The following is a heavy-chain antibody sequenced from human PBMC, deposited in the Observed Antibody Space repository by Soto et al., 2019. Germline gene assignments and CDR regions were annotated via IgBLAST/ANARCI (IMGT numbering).Heavy chain of an antibody. V-gene: IGHV4-4*07. CDR2: IYNSGVT. CDR1: GGSISSYY. CDR3: ARDGSDSYGLDV. J-gene: IGHJ6*02. D-gene: IGHD6-25*01. Sequence: SETLSLTCTVSGGSISSYYWSWIRQPAGKGLEWIGRIYNSGVTTYNPSLMSRVTLSVDTSKNHFSLKLTSVSAADTAVYYCARDGSDSYGLDVWGRGTTVTVSS.